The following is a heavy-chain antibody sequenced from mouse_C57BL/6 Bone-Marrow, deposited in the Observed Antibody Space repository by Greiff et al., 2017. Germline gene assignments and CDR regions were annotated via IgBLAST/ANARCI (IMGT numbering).Heavy chain of an antibody. J-gene: IGHJ2*01. CDR1: GYSFTGYY. D-gene: IGHD2-2*01. CDR2: INPSTGGT. CDR3: APGVTTPYYFDY. V-gene: IGHV1-42*01. Sequence: VQLQQSGPELVKPGASVKISCKASGYSFTGYYMNWVKQSPEKSLEWIGEINPSTGGTTYNQKFKAKATLTVYKSSSTAYMQLKSLTSEDSAVYYCAPGVTTPYYFDYWGQGTTLTVSS.